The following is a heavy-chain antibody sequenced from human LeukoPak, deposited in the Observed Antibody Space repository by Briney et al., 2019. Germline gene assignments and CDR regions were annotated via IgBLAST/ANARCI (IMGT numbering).Heavy chain of an antibody. D-gene: IGHD2-15*01. CDR3: ARDVGYCSGGSCYRWFAS. V-gene: IGHV3-48*01. J-gene: IGHJ5*01. CDR1: GFTFSSYS. CDR2: ISTSSAVM. Sequence: GGSLRLSCAASGFTFSSYSISWVGQAPATGQHPVSYISTSSAVMYYADSVKGRFTISRDDARNSVSLQMNSLRADDTAVYYCARDVGYCSGGSCYRWFASWGQGTLVIVSS.